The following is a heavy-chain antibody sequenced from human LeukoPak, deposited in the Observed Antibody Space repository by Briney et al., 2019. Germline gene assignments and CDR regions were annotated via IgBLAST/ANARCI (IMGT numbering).Heavy chain of an antibody. Sequence: SVKVSCKASGGTFSSYAISWVRQAPGQGLEWMGRIIPIFGTANYAQKFQGRVTITTDESTSTAYMELSRRRSEDTAVYYCAGHVVVTAVGYYYYYYMDVWGKGTTVTVSS. CDR1: GGTFSSYA. CDR3: AGHVVVTAVGYYYYYYMDV. V-gene: IGHV1-69*05. J-gene: IGHJ6*03. CDR2: IIPIFGTA. D-gene: IGHD2-21*02.